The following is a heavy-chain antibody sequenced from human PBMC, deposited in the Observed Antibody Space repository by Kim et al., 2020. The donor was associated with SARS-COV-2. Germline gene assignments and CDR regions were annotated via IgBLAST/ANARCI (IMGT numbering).Heavy chain of an antibody. V-gene: IGHV4-34*01. J-gene: IGHJ5*02. CDR3: ARGGGDRTWFDP. Sequence: NYHPSLKSRVTISVDTSKNQFSLKLSSVTAADTAVYYCARGGGDRTWFDPWGQGTLVTVSS. D-gene: IGHD2-21*02.